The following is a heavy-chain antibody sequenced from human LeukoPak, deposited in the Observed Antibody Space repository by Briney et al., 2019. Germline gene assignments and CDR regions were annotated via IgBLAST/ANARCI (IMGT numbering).Heavy chain of an antibody. CDR2: ISYDGSNK. V-gene: IGHV3-30*04. D-gene: IGHD1-14*01. Sequence: PGGSLRLSCAASGFTFSSYAMHWVRQAPGKGLEWVAVISYDGSNKYYADSVKGRFTISRDNSKNTLYLQMNSLRAEDTAVYYCARDTAPRGLFDYWGQGTLVTVSS. CDR3: ARDTAPRGLFDY. CDR1: GFTFSSYA. J-gene: IGHJ4*02.